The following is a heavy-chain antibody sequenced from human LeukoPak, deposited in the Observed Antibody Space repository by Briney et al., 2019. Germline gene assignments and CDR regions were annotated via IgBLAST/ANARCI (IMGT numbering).Heavy chain of an antibody. CDR1: GGSFSGYY. CDR3: ARVPRAMVRGMWYHYMDV. D-gene: IGHD3-10*01. Sequence: SETLSLTCAVYGGSFSGYYWSWIRQPPGKGLEWIGEINHSGSTNYNPSLKSRVTISVDTSKNQFSLKLSSVTAADTAVYYCARVPRAMVRGMWYHYMDVWGKGTTVTISS. V-gene: IGHV4-34*01. CDR2: INHSGST. J-gene: IGHJ6*03.